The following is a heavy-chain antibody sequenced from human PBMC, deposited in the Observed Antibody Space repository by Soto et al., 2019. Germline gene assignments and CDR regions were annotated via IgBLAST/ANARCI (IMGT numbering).Heavy chain of an antibody. CDR1: GYTFTSYG. CDR3: ARDYYDSSGYYYVMRGDAFDI. V-gene: IGHV1-18*04. CDR2: ISAYNGNT. D-gene: IGHD3-22*01. Sequence: ASVKVSCKASGYTFTSYGISWVRQAPGQGLEWMGWISAYNGNTNYAQKLQGRVTMTTDTSTSTAYMELRSLRSDDTAVYYCARDYYDSSGYYYVMRGDAFDIWGQGTMVTVS. J-gene: IGHJ3*02.